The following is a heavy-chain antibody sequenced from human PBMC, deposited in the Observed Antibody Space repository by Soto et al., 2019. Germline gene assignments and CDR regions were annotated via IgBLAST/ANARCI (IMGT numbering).Heavy chain of an antibody. J-gene: IGHJ3*02. CDR3: ARGSIASRGLHAFDI. Sequence: PGGSLRLSCAASGFAFRSYSMTWVRQAPGKGLEWVSSISSSSYINYADSLKGRFTISRDNAKNSLYLQMNSLRAEDTAVHYCARGSIASRGLHAFDIWGQGTMVTVSS. CDR2: ISSSSYI. D-gene: IGHD6-6*01. V-gene: IGHV3-21*01. CDR1: GFAFRSYS.